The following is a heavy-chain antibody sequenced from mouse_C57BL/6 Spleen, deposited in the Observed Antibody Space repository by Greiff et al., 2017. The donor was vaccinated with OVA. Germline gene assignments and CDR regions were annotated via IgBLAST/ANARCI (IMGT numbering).Heavy chain of an antibody. V-gene: IGHV14-2*01. D-gene: IGHD2-5*01. J-gene: IGHJ4*01. CDR1: GFNIKDYY. CDR3: ARRSNDAMDY. CDR2: IDPEDGET. Sequence: VQLKQSGAELVKPGASVKLSCTASGFNIKDYYMHWVKQRTEQGLEWIGRIDPEDGETKYAPKFQGKATITADTSSNTAYLQLSSLTSKDTAVYYCARRSNDAMDYWGQGTSVTVSS.